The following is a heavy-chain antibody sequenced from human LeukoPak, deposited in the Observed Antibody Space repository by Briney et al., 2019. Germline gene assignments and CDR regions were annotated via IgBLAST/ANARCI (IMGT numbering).Heavy chain of an antibody. CDR2: IYYSGST. J-gene: IGHJ4*02. D-gene: IGHD3-16*02. CDR3: ARDYYISGSYRPFDY. CDR1: GGSMGSDDYY. Sequence: SETLSLTCTVSGGSMGSDDYYWSWIRQPPGKGLEWIGYIYYSGSTSYNPSLKSRVSISVDTSKNQFSLKLTSVTAADTAVYYCARDYYISGSYRPFDYWGQGTLVTVSS. V-gene: IGHV4-30-4*01.